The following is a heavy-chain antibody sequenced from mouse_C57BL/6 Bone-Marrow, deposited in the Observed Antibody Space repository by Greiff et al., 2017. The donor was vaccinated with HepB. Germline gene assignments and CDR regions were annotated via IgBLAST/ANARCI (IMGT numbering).Heavy chain of an antibody. V-gene: IGHV1-53*01. J-gene: IGHJ1*03. CDR1: GYTFTSYW. D-gene: IGHD1-2*01. CDR3: ARDTTASYWYFDV. CDR2: INPSNGGT. Sequence: VQLQHPGTELVKPGASVKLSCKASGYTFTSYWMHWVKQRPGQGLEWIGNINPSNGGTNYNEKFKSKATLTVDKSSSTAYMQLSSLTSEDSAVYYCARDTTASYWYFDVWGTGTTVTVSS.